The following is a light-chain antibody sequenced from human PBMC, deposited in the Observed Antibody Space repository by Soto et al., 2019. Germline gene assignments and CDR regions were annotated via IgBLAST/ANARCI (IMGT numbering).Light chain of an antibody. CDR2: GNS. CDR3: KSYAGSNTYV. J-gene: IGLJ1*01. Sequence: QSVLTQPPSVSGAPGQRVTISCTGSSSNIGAHYDVHWYQQLPGTAPKLLIYGNSNRPSGVPDRFSGSKSGNTASLTVSGLQAADEADYFCKSYAGSNTYVFGSGTQ. CDR1: SSNIGAHYD. V-gene: IGLV1-40*01.